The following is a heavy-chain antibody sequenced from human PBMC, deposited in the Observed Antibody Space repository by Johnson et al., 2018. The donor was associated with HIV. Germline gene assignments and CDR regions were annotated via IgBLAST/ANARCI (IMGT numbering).Heavy chain of an antibody. CDR2: IRYDGSNK. D-gene: IGHD1-26*01. V-gene: IGHV3-30*02. Sequence: VQLVESGGGVVQPGGSLRLSCAAPGFTFSSYGMHWVRQAPGKGLEWVAFIRYDGSNKYYANAVKGRFTISRDNSKNTLYLQMGSLRAEDMAVYYCAREGVGVNAFDIWGQGTMVTVSS. CDR3: AREGVGVNAFDI. J-gene: IGHJ3*02. CDR1: GFTFSSYG.